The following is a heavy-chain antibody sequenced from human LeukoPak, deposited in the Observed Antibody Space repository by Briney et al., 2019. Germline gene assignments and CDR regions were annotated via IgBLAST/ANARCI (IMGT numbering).Heavy chain of an antibody. Sequence: GGSLRLSCSASGFTVSSHYMSWVRQAPGKGLEWVSVIYSGGSTYYADSVKGRFTISRDNAKNTLYLQMNSLRTEDTAVYYCAKTHDYWGQGTLVAVSS. V-gene: IGHV3-66*02. CDR3: AKTHDY. CDR2: IYSGGST. J-gene: IGHJ4*02. CDR1: GFTVSSHY.